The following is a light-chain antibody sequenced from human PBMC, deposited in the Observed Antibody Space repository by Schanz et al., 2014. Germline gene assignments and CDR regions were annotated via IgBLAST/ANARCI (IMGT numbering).Light chain of an antibody. CDR1: QSISTY. Sequence: DIQMTQSPSSLSASVGDTVTITCRASQSISTYLNWYQQKPGKAPKLLIYVASTLQSGVPSRFSGGGSATDFPLTLTSMQPADSATYYCQQSDSTPLTFGGGTRVEIK. CDR2: VAS. V-gene: IGKV1-39*01. J-gene: IGKJ4*01. CDR3: QQSDSTPLT.